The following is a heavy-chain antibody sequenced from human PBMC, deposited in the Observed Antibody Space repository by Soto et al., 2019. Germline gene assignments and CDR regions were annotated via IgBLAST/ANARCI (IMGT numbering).Heavy chain of an antibody. Sequence: PGGSLRLSCGASGFTFSSYVMHWVRQAPGQGLEWVAIISSDGHHQFYLDNLRGRFTVSRDNSKNTLYLQMNSLRPEDTAVYYCSRGTYYPQSSGLHADYWGPGTVVTVSS. J-gene: IGHJ4*02. V-gene: IGHV3-30*03. D-gene: IGHD3-22*01. CDR2: ISSDGHHQ. CDR1: GFTFSSYV. CDR3: SRGTYYPQSSGLHADY.